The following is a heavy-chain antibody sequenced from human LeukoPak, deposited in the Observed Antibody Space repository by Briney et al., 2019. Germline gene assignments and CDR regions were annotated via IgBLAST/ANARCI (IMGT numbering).Heavy chain of an antibody. CDR2: ISGSGGST. V-gene: IGHV3-23*01. CDR3: ARHQDYYDSSGYTH. Sequence: GGSLRLSCAASGFTFSSYAMSWVRQAPGKGLEWVSAISGSGGSTYYADSVKGRFTISRDNSKNTLYLQMNSLSAEDTAVYYCARHQDYYDSSGYTHWGQGTLVTVSS. J-gene: IGHJ4*02. CDR1: GFTFSSYA. D-gene: IGHD3-22*01.